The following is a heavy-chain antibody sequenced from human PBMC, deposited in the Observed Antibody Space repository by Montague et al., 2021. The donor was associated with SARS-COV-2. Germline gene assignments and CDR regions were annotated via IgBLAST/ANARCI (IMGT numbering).Heavy chain of an antibody. V-gene: IGHV4-59*01. CDR2: IFYSGGT. J-gene: IGHJ3*02. D-gene: IGHD1-14*01. Sequence: SETLSLTCTVSGGSMNSYYWSWIRQPPGKGLECIGYIFYSGGTNNNPSLKSRVTISVDTSKNQFSLKLTSVTAADTAVYYCARESGCLDSLDIWGQGTTVTVSS. CDR1: GGSMNSYY. CDR3: ARESGCLDSLDI.